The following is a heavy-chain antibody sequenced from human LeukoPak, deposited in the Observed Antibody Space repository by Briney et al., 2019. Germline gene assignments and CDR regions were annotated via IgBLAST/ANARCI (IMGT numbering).Heavy chain of an antibody. V-gene: IGHV3-23*01. D-gene: IGHD2-2*01. Sequence: GGSLRLSCAASGFTFSSYAMSWVRQAPGKGLEWVSAISGSGGSTYYADSVKGRFTISRDNSKNTLCLQMNSLRAEDTAVYYCAKDRARGYCSSTSRYPFAYWGQGTLVTVSS. CDR2: ISGSGGST. CDR1: GFTFSSYA. CDR3: AKDRARGYCSSTSRYPFAY. J-gene: IGHJ4*02.